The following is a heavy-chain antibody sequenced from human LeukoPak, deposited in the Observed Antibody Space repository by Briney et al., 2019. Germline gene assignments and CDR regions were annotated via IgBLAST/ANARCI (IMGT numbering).Heavy chain of an antibody. CDR2: INPSGGST. CDR1: GYTLTSYY. D-gene: IGHD2-15*01. Sequence: ASVKVSCKASGYTLTSYYMHWVRQAPGPGLEWMGIINPSGGSTSYAQKFQGRVTMTRDTTTRTVYMELSGLRSEDTAVYYCARDPSVVAGTPGDYWGQGTLVTVSS. J-gene: IGHJ4*02. V-gene: IGHV1-46*01. CDR3: ARDPSVVAGTPGDY.